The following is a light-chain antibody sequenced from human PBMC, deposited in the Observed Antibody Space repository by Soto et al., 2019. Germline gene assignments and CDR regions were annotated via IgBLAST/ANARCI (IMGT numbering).Light chain of an antibody. V-gene: IGLV2-14*01. CDR1: SSDVGNYNY. J-gene: IGLJ2*01. Sequence: QSALTQPASVSGSPGQSITISCTGTSSDVGNYNYVSWYQQHPGKAPKLIIYDVSNRPSGVSNRFSGSKSGNTASLTISGLQADDEADYYCSSYTISSTLGVFGGGTKVTVL. CDR2: DVS. CDR3: SSYTISSTLGV.